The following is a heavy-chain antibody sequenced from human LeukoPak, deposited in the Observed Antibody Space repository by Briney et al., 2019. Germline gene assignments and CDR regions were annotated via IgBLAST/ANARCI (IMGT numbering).Heavy chain of an antibody. J-gene: IGHJ6*02. D-gene: IGHD2-15*01. Sequence: PGGSLILSCAASGFTFSNYVMNLVRQAPGKGLVWVSRINSDGSSTSYADSVKGRFTISRDNAKNTLYLQMNSLRAEDTAVYSCARVLGDYYYYGMDVWGQGTTVTVSS. V-gene: IGHV3-74*01. CDR2: INSDGSST. CDR3: ARVLGDYYYYGMDV. CDR1: GFTFSNYV.